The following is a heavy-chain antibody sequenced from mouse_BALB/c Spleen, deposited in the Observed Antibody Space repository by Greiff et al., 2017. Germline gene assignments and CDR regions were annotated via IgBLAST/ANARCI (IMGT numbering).Heavy chain of an antibody. CDR3: ARIYYDYGYYAMDY. CDR1: GFSLTSYG. J-gene: IGHJ4*01. V-gene: IGHV2-2*02. CDR2: IWSGGST. D-gene: IGHD2-4*01. Sequence: VKLVESGPGLVQPSQSLSITCTVSGFSLTSYGVHWVRQSPGKGLEWLGVIWSGGSTDYNAAFISRLSISKDNSKSQVFFKMNSLQANDTAIYYCARIYYDYGYYAMDYWGQGTSVTVSS.